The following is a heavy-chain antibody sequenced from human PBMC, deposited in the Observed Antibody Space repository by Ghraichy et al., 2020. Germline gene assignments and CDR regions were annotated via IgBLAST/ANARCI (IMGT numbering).Heavy chain of an antibody. CDR3: ATRSRRFDILTGYYFDY. CDR1: GGSISSRSYY. V-gene: IGHV4-39*01. D-gene: IGHD3-9*01. Sequence: SETLSLTCTVSGGSISSRSYYWGWIRQPPGKGLEWIGSIYYSGSTYYNPSLKSRVTISVDTSKNQFSLKLSSVTAADTAVYYCATRSRRFDILTGYYFDYWGQGTLVTVSS. J-gene: IGHJ4*02. CDR2: IYYSGST.